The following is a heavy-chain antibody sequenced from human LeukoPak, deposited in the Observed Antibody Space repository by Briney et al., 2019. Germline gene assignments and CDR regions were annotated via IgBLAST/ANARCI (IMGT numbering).Heavy chain of an antibody. CDR3: AKHMRATNTYSFFGLDV. Sequence: GRSLRLSCAATGFTFKDYGMHWVRQPPGKGLEWVSSINWNGGGTDYADSVKGRFTISRDNAKNSLYLQSSSLRPEDTALYYRAKHMRATNTYSFFGLDVWGQGTTVTVSS. V-gene: IGHV3-9*01. J-gene: IGHJ6*02. CDR1: GFTFKDYG. CDR2: INWNGGGT. D-gene: IGHD1-26*01.